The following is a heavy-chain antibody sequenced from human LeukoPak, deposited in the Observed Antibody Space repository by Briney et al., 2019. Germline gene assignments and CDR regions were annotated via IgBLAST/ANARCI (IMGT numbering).Heavy chain of an antibody. CDR2: INADGSTA. D-gene: IGHD5-12*01. V-gene: IGHV3-74*01. Sequence: GGSLRLSCAASGFTFGNSWVHWVRQAPGKGLVWVSLINADGSTATYADSVKGRFTISRDNARNTLSLQMNSLTIEDTAVYYCARGRASSGYEYYYYGMDVWGQGTTVTVSS. J-gene: IGHJ6*02. CDR3: ARGRASSGYEYYYYGMDV. CDR1: GFTFGNSW.